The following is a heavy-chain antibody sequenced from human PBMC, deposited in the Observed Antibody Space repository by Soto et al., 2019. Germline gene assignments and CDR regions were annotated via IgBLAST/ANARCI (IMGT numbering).Heavy chain of an antibody. CDR3: ARDSPGPFDY. V-gene: IGHV3-30-3*01. Sequence: GVSLRLSCAASGFTFSSYAMQWVRQAPGKGLEWVAVISYDGSNKYYADSVKGRFTISRDNSKNTLYLQMNSLRAEDTAVYYCARDSPGPFDYWGQGTLVTVSS. J-gene: IGHJ4*02. CDR2: ISYDGSNK. CDR1: GFTFSSYA.